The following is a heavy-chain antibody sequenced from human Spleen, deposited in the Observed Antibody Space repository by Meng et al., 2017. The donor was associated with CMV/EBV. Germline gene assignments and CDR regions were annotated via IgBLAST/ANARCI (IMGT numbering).Heavy chain of an antibody. CDR1: GYTFTTFG. CDR3: ARANSGSYGELDY. J-gene: IGHJ4*02. Sequence: CKASGYTFTTFGITWVRQAPGPGLEWMAWISTYNGNTNLAQHFQGRLPMTTDTSTSTAYMELRGLRSDDTAVYYCARANSGSYGELDYWGQGTLVTVSS. V-gene: IGHV1-18*01. CDR2: ISTYNGNT. D-gene: IGHD1-26*01.